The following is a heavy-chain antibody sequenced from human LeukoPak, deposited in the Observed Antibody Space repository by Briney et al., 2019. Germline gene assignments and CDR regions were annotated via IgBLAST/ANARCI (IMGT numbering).Heavy chain of an antibody. Sequence: PGGSLRLSCAASGFTVSSNYMSWVRQAPGKGLEWVAVIWYDGSNKYYADSVKGRFTISRDNSKNTIYLQMNSLRAEDTALYYCAKAAAAPGFDFWGQGTLVTVSS. V-gene: IGHV3-33*08. D-gene: IGHD6-13*01. J-gene: IGHJ4*02. CDR2: IWYDGSNK. CDR3: AKAAAAPGFDF. CDR1: GFTVSSNY.